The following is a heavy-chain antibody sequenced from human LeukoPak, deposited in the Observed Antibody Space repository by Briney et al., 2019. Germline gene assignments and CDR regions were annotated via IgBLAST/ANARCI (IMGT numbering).Heavy chain of an antibody. V-gene: IGHV1-3*01. CDR1: GYTFTSYA. Sequence: GASVTVSCKASGYTFTSYAMHWVRQAPGQRLEWMGWINAGNGNTKYSQKFQGRVTITRDTSASTAYMELSSVRSEDTAVYYCARGGMSAGWFDPWGQGTLVTVSS. CDR2: INAGNGNT. CDR3: ARGGMSAGWFDP. J-gene: IGHJ5*02.